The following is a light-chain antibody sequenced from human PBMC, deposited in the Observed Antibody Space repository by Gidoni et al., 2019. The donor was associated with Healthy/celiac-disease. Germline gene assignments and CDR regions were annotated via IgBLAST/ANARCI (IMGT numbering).Light chain of an antibody. J-gene: IGLJ1*01. V-gene: IGLV2-14*03. Sequence: QSALTQPASVSGSPGQSITISCTGTSSDVGGYNYVSWYQQHPDKAPKLMIYDVSNRPSGVSNRFSGSKSGNTASLTISGLQAEDEADYYCSSYTSSSTLYVVGTGTKVTVL. CDR1: SSDVGGYNY. CDR3: SSYTSSSTLYV. CDR2: DVS.